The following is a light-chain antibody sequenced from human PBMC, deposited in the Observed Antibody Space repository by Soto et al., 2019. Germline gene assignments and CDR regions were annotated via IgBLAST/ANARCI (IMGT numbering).Light chain of an antibody. V-gene: IGLV2-14*01. CDR1: SSDVGGYNY. Sequence: QSALTQPASVSGSPGQSITISCTGTSSDVGGYNYVSWYQQHPGKAPKLVIYDVSNRPSGVSNRCSGSKSGNTASLTISGLQAEDEADYYCSSYPSSSAPYYVFGTGTKVTVL. J-gene: IGLJ1*01. CDR3: SSYPSSSAPYYV. CDR2: DVS.